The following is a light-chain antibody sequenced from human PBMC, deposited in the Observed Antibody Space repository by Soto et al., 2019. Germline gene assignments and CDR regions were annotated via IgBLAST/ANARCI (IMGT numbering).Light chain of an antibody. V-gene: IGLV2-14*03. CDR3: SSYISSSTVV. Sequence: SVLTQPASVSGPPGQSITISCTGTSSDVGAYNYVSWYQQHPGKAPKLMIYEVRNRPSGVSNRFSGSKSGNTPSPTISVPQADDEAAYYCSSYISSSTVVFGTGTTGTVL. CDR1: SSDVGAYNY. CDR2: EVR. J-gene: IGLJ1*01.